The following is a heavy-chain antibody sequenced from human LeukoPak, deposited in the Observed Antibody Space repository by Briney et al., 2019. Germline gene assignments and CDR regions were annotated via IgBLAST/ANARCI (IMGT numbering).Heavy chain of an antibody. CDR3: AKDGVGGSGSYYNVRYYYYGMDV. V-gene: IGHV3-74*01. J-gene: IGHJ6*02. Sequence: PGGSLRLSCAASGLTFSSYWMHWVRHAPGKGLVWVSRINSDESATHYADSVKGRFTISRDNSKNTLYLQMNSLRAEDTAVYYCAKDGVGGSGSYYNVRYYYYGMDVWGQGTTVTVSS. D-gene: IGHD3-10*01. CDR1: GLTFSSYW. CDR2: INSDESAT.